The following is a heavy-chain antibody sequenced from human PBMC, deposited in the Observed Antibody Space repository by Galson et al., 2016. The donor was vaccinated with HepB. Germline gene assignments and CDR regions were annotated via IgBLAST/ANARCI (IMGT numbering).Heavy chain of an antibody. J-gene: IGHJ6*02. V-gene: IGHV3-15*01. CDR2: IKSNNDGGTT. CDR3: ATAGIFGRRWYYAGLDV. D-gene: IGHD3-16*01. Sequence: SLRLSCAAPGVDFKNAWMSWVRQAPGKGLEWVGRIKSNNDGGTTDDAAPVKGRFIISRDDSQNTLYLQMNSLKTEDTAVYYCATAGIFGRRWYYAGLDVWGQGTSVTVS. CDR1: GVDFKNAW.